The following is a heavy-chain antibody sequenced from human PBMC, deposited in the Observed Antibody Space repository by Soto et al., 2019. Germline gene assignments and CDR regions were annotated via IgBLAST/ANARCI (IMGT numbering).Heavy chain of an antibody. J-gene: IGHJ3*02. D-gene: IGHD3-22*01. CDR1: GFTFSSYE. CDR2: ISSSGSTI. Sequence: EVQLVESGGGLVQPGGSLRLSCAASGFTFSSYEMNWVRQAPGKGLEWVSYISSSGSTIYYADSVKGRFTISRDNAKNSLYLQMNSLRAEDTAVYYCAREGYYYDSSGYYEGDAFDIWGQGTMVTVSS. CDR3: AREGYYYDSSGYYEGDAFDI. V-gene: IGHV3-48*03.